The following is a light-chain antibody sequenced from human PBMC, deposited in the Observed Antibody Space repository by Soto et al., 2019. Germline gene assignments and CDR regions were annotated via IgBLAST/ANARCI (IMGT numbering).Light chain of an antibody. CDR1: QGIDTY. CDR2: AAS. V-gene: IGKV1-16*01. CDR3: KNYNGYPQT. J-gene: IGKJ5*01. Sequence: DIQMTQSPSSLSASVGDRVTITCRASQGIDTYLAWFQQKPGKAPKTLIYAASSLHSGVPSRFSGSGFGTDFTLTISSPQPEEFATYYCKNYNGYPQTFGQGTRLEIK.